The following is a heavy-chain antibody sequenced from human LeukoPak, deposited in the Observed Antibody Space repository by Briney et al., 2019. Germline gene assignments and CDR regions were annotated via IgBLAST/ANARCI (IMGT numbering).Heavy chain of an antibody. CDR1: GFTLSAYG. V-gene: IGHV3-33*01. Sequence: GGSLRLSCATSGFTLSAYGMHWVRQAPGKGLEWVGIIWSDGSHQYYADSVKGRFTISRDIARNTLSLQMSSLRAEDTAIYYCARDLDLGVTRWLEPEFDYWGQGTLVTVSS. CDR2: IWSDGSHQ. D-gene: IGHD5-24*01. CDR3: ARDLDLGVTRWLEPEFDY. J-gene: IGHJ4*02.